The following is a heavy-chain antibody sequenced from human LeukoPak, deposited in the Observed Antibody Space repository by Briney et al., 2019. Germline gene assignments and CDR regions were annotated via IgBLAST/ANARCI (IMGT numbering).Heavy chain of an antibody. J-gene: IGHJ6*03. D-gene: IGHD6-13*01. CDR1: GGSISSYY. CDR3: ARSIAAAGTVPDYYYMDV. Sequence: PSETLSLTCTVSGGSISSYYWSWIRQPPGKGLEWIGYIYYSGSTNYNPSLKSRVTISVDTSKNQFSLKLSSVTAADTAVYYCARSIAAAGTVPDYYYMDVWGKGTTVTVSS. V-gene: IGHV4-59*01. CDR2: IYYSGST.